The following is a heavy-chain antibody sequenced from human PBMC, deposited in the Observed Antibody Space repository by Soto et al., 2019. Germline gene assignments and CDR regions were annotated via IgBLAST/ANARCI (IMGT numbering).Heavy chain of an antibody. CDR3: AREGRGYYYDSSGYIDI. J-gene: IGHJ3*02. V-gene: IGHV1-69*13. Sequence: SVKVSCKASGGTFSSYAISWVRQAPGQGLEWMGGIIPIFGTANYAQKFQGRVTITADESTSTAYMELSSLRSEDTAVYYCAREGRGYYYDSSGYIDIWGQGTMVTVSS. D-gene: IGHD3-22*01. CDR2: IIPIFGTA. CDR1: GGTFSSYA.